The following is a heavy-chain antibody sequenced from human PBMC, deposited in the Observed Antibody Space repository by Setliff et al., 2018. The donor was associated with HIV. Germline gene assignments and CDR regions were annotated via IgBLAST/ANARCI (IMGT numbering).Heavy chain of an antibody. D-gene: IGHD6-19*01. Sequence: KPSETLSLTCAVYGGSSSGYFWSWIRQSPGKGLQWIGEINHSGSTTYNPSLKSRVTISVDTSKNQFSLKLSAVTAADTALYYCARSGALATSTWSPFDYWGHGNQVTSPQ. V-gene: IGHV4-34*01. CDR3: ARSGALATSTWSPFDY. CDR2: INHSGST. CDR1: GGSSSGYF. J-gene: IGHJ4*01.